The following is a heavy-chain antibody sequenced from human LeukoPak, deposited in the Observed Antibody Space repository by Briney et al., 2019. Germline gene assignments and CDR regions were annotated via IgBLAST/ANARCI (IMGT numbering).Heavy chain of an antibody. V-gene: IGHV3-48*02. CDR2: ISSSGSTI. D-gene: IGHD1-26*01. Sequence: GGSLRLSCAASGFTFSTYSMNWVRQAPGKGLEWVSYISSSGSTIYYADSVKGRSTISRDNAKNSLYLQMNSLRDEDTAVYYCARDEVGATGGAFDIWGRGQWSPSLQ. CDR3: ARDEVGATGGAFDI. CDR1: GFTFSTYS. J-gene: IGHJ3*02.